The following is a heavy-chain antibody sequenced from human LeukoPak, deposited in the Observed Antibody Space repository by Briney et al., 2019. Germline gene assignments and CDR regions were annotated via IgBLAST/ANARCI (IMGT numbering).Heavy chain of an antibody. J-gene: IGHJ4*02. CDR3: ARAPYSSGWLLRNLVYFDY. V-gene: IGHV4-34*01. D-gene: IGHD6-19*01. Sequence: PSETLSLTCAVYGGSFSGYYWSWVRQPPGKGLEWIGEINHSGSTNYNPSLKSRVTISVDTSKNQFSLKLSSVTAADTAVYYCARAPYSSGWLLRNLVYFDYWGQGTLVTVSS. CDR2: INHSGST. CDR1: GGSFSGYY.